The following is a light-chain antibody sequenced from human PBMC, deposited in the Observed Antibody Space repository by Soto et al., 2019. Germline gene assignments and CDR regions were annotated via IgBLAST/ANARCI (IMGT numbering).Light chain of an antibody. V-gene: IGKV1-39*01. J-gene: IGKJ1*01. CDR2: AAS. CDR3: QQSYSTPRT. Sequence: DIQMTQSPSSLSASVGDRVTITCRASQSISSYLNWYQQKPGKAPKFLIYAASSLQSGVPSRFRGSGSGNDFTLTISSLQPEDFATYYCQQSYSTPRTFGQGTKVEIK. CDR1: QSISSY.